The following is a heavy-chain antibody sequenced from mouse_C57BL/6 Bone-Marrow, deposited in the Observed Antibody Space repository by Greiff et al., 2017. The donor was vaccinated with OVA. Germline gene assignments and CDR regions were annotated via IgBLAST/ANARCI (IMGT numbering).Heavy chain of an antibody. CDR1: GYTFTGYW. CDR2: ILPGSGST. D-gene: IGHD1-1*01. CDR3: ATYYGSRGWAMDY. J-gene: IGHJ4*01. Sequence: VQGVESGAELMKPGASVKLSCKATGYTFTGYWIEWVKQRPGHGLEWIGEILPGSGSTNYNEKFKGKATFTADTSSNTAYMQLSSLTTADSASYYCATYYGSRGWAMDYWGQGTSVTVSS. V-gene: IGHV1-9*01.